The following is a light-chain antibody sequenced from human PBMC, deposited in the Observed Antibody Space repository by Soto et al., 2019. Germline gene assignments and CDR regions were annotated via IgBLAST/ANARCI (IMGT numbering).Light chain of an antibody. CDR1: SSNIESNT. CDR3: AAWDDILNGYV. CDR2: SNY. Sequence: QSVLTQPPSASGTPGQRVTISCSGSSSNIESNTVTWYQQLPGTAPKLVIYSNYDRPSGVPDRFSGSTSGTSASLVIRGLQSEGEADHYCAAWDDILNGYVFGGGTKVTVL. J-gene: IGLJ1*01. V-gene: IGLV1-44*01.